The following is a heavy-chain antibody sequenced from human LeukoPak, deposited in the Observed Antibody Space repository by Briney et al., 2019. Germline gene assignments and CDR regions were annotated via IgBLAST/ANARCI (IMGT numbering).Heavy chain of an antibody. V-gene: IGHV4-39*02. CDR1: GGDISSSSYY. D-gene: IGHD5-12*01. Sequence: SSETLSLTCTVSGGDISSSSYYWGWIRQPPGKGLEWIGSIYYSGNTYYNPSLKSRVTISVDTSKNQFSLNLRSVTAADTAVYYCAREWDSGYDYSYYYYYMDVWGKGTTVTISS. J-gene: IGHJ6*03. CDR3: AREWDSGYDYSYYYYYMDV. CDR2: IYYSGNT.